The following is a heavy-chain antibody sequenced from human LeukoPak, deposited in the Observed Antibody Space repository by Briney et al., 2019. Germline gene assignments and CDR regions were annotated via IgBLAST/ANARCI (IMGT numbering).Heavy chain of an antibody. Sequence: ASVKVSCKASGYTFTRYYIHWVRQAPGQGLEWRGWINPDSGGTNSVQNFQGRVTMTRDTSISTAYMELNRLRSDDTAVYYCARDTVVMSTPYYYYYGMDVWGQGTTVTVSS. D-gene: IGHD4-23*01. CDR2: INPDSGGT. CDR1: GYTFTRYY. J-gene: IGHJ6*02. CDR3: ARDTVVMSTPYYYYYGMDV. V-gene: IGHV1-2*02.